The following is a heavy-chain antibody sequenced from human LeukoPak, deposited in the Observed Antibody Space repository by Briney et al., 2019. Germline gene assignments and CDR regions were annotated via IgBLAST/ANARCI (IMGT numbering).Heavy chain of an antibody. CDR2: FYHSGST. Sequence: SGTLSLTCAVSGGSISSSYWWSWVRQPPGKGLEWIAEFYHSGSTNYNPSLRGRATISVDISKNQFSLKLSSVTAADTAVYYCARFSSSLYLHYYGMDVWGQGTTVTVSS. CDR3: ARFSSSLYLHYYGMDV. CDR1: GGSISSSYW. V-gene: IGHV4-4*02. D-gene: IGHD6-13*01. J-gene: IGHJ6*02.